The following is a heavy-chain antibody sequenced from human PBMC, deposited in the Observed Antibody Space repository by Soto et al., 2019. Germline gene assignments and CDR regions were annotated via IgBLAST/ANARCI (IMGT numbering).Heavy chain of an antibody. V-gene: IGHV1-18*01. D-gene: IGHD3-3*01. CDR2: INTYNGQT. Sequence: QAQLVQSGAEVRKPGASVNVSCRTSGYTFMNYGVSWVRQAPGQGLVWMGWINTYNGQTNVAQNFQGRVTLSSDASARTVSMELMSLRSYDTAMYFCVRDVIWSATLIWGVVARSFDIWGQGTAVTVSS. J-gene: IGHJ3*02. CDR1: GYTFMNYG. CDR3: VRDVIWSATLIWGVVARSFDI.